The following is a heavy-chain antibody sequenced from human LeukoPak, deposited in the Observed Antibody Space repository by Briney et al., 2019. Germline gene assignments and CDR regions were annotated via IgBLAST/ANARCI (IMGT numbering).Heavy chain of an antibody. D-gene: IGHD6-13*01. J-gene: IGHJ4*02. V-gene: IGHV3-74*01. CDR1: GFTFSSYW. Sequence: GGSLRLSCAASGFTFSSYWMHWVRQAPGKGLVWVSRINSDGSSTSYADSVKGRFTISRDNAKNTLYLQMNSLRAEDTAVYYCARDGAVRAAAGTSDYWGQGTLVPVSS. CDR3: ARDGAVRAAAGTSDY. CDR2: INSDGSST.